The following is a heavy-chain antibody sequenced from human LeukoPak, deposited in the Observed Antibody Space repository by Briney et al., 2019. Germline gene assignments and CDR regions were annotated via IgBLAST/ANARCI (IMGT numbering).Heavy chain of an antibody. V-gene: IGHV3-30-3*01. Sequence: GGSLRLSCAASGFTFSSYAMHWVRQAPGKGLEWVAVISYDGSNKYYADSVKGRFTISRDNSKNTLYLQMNSLRAEDTAVYYCARDQVMYYFDYWDQGTLVTVSS. CDR2: ISYDGSNK. CDR1: GFTFSSYA. J-gene: IGHJ4*02. CDR3: ARDQVMYYFDY.